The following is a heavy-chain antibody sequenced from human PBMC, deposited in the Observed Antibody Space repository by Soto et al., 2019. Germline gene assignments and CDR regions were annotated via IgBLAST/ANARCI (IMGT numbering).Heavy chain of an antibody. J-gene: IGHJ6*03. CDR1: GYTFTSYD. V-gene: IGHV1-8*01. Sequence: ASVKVSCKASGYTFTSYDINWVRQATGQGPEWMGWMNPNSGNTGYAQKFQGRVTMTRDTSISTAYMELSSLRSEDTAVYYCASNSGYDLRYYYYMDVWGKATTVTVSS. CDR3: ASNSGYDLRYYYYMDV. D-gene: IGHD5-12*01. CDR2: MNPNSGNT.